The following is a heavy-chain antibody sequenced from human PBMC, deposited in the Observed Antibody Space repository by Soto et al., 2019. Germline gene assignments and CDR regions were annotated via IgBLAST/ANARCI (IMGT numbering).Heavy chain of an antibody. V-gene: IGHV3-30*03. CDR3: ARAGYYDFWSGYHYGMDV. J-gene: IGHJ6*02. D-gene: IGHD3-3*01. Sequence: GGSLRLSCAASGFTFSSYGMHWVRQAPGKGLEWVAVISYDGSNKYYADSVKGRFTISRDNSKNTLYLQMNSLRAEDMAVYYCARAGYYDFWSGYHYGMDVWGQGTTVTVSS. CDR2: ISYDGSNK. CDR1: GFTFSSYG.